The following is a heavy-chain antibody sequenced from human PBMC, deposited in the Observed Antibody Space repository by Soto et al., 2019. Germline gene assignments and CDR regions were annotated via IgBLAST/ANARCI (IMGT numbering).Heavy chain of an antibody. J-gene: IGHJ5*02. CDR1: GFTVSSKY. CDR3: ARDLPHNWFDP. CDR2: IQSGGPT. V-gene: IGHV3-66*01. Sequence: GGSLRLSCAASGFTVSSKYMSWVRQAPGKGLEWVSLIQSGGPTYYADSVKGRFTISRDNAKNTVYLQMNSLRAEDTAVYYCARDLPHNWFDPWGQGTLVTVSS.